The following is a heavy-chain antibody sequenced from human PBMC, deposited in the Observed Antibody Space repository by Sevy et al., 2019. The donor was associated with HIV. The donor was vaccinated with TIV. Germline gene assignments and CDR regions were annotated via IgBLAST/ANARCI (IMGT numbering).Heavy chain of an antibody. CDR2: ISFDGDKK. CDR1: GFIFTSYG. CDR3: AKRRVQSGLSGGGANYGWDV. J-gene: IGHJ6*02. V-gene: IGHV3-30*18. Sequence: GGSLRLSCVASGFIFTSYGIHWVHQAPGKGLEWVAVISFDGDKKYYADSVKGRFTISRDNSKNTLYLQMNSLRADDTAIYYCAKRRVQSGLSGGGANYGWDVCGHGTTVTVSS. D-gene: IGHD2-15*01.